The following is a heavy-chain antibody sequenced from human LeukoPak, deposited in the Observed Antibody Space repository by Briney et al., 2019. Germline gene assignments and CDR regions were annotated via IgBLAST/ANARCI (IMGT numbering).Heavy chain of an antibody. V-gene: IGHV4-34*01. CDR2: INHSGST. Sequence: PSETLSLTCAVYGGSFSGYYWSWLRQPPGKGLEWIGEINHSGSTNYNPSLKSRVTISVDTSKNQLSLKLSSVTAADTAVYYCARVSIIAAAGTVYYFDYWGQGTLVTVSS. CDR3: ARVSIIAAAGTVYYFDY. D-gene: IGHD6-13*01. CDR1: GGSFSGYY. J-gene: IGHJ4*02.